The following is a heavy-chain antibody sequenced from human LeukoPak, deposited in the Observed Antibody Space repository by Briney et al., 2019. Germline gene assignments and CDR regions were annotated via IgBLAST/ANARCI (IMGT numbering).Heavy chain of an antibody. D-gene: IGHD3-10*01. CDR2: ISNSGSTV. J-gene: IGHJ4*02. CDR3: ARDRKYSAGTYDF. V-gene: IGHV3-11*01. CDR1: GFSLGDYY. Sequence: GGSLRLSCAASGFSLGDYYMSWIRQAPGKSLEWISSISNSGSTVFYADSVKGRTTISRDNANNSLHLQMDSLRAEDSAIYYCARDRKYSAGTYDFWGQGTMVTVSS.